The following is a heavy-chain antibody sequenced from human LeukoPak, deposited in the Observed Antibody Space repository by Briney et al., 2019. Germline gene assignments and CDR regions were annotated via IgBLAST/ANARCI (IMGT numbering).Heavy chain of an antibody. J-gene: IGHJ4*02. CDR1: GYTFTDYY. CDR3: APRGVATAY. V-gene: IGHV1-69-2*01. CDR2: VDPEDGET. Sequence: ASVKISCKASGYTFTDYYIHWVQPAPGKGLERMGRVDPEDGETIYAEKFQGRLTITADTSTDTAYMDLSSLTSEDAAVYYCAPRGVATAYWGQGTLVTVSS. D-gene: IGHD5-12*01.